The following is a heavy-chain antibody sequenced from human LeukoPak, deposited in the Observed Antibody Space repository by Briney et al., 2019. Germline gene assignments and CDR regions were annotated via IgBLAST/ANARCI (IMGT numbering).Heavy chain of an antibody. CDR1: GGSISSGGYY. CDR2: IYYSGST. J-gene: IGHJ3*02. CDR3: ARAIYREDAFDI. D-gene: IGHD2-2*02. V-gene: IGHV4-31*03. Sequence: SETLSLTCTVSGGSISSGGYYWSWIRQHPGKGLEWIGYIYYSGSTYYNPSLKSRVTISVDTSKNQFSLKLSSVTAADTAVYYCARAIYREDAFDIWGQGTMVTVSS.